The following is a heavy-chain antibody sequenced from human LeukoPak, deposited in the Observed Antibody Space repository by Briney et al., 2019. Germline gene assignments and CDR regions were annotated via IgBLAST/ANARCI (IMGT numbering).Heavy chain of an antibody. CDR3: AKDRHPIVEVPRVTFDI. Sequence: PGGSLRLSCAASGFTFSSYGMHWVRQAPGKGLEWVAFIRYDGSNKYYADSVKGRFAISRDNSKNTLYLQMNSLRAEDTAVYYCAKDRHPIVEVPRVTFDIRGQGTMVTVSS. V-gene: IGHV3-30*02. D-gene: IGHD2-2*01. CDR2: IRYDGSNK. CDR1: GFTFSSYG. J-gene: IGHJ3*02.